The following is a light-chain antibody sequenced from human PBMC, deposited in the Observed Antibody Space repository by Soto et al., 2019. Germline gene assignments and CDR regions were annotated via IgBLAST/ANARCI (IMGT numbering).Light chain of an antibody. CDR2: SNT. Sequence: QSVLAQPPSVSGSPGQTVTISCTWISSNIGAGFDVHWYQQVPGTAPKLVLYSNTARPSGVPDRFSGSRSGSSGSLAITGLQPEDEADYYCQSYDSGVTGSVFGTGTKVTVL. V-gene: IGLV1-40*01. CDR1: SSNIGAGFD. J-gene: IGLJ1*01. CDR3: QSYDSGVTGSV.